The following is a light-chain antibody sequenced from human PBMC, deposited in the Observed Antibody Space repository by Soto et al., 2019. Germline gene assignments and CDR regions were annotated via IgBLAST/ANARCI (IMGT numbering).Light chain of an antibody. J-gene: IGKJ4*01. CDR3: QQYGSSPLLT. CDR1: QSVSSSY. CDR2: GAS. V-gene: IGKV3-20*01. Sequence: EIVLTQSPGTLSLSPGERATLSCRASQSVSSSYLAWYQQKPGQAPRLLIYGASSRATGITDRFSGSGSGTDFTITISSLEPEDFAVYYCQQYGSSPLLTFGGGTKVEIK.